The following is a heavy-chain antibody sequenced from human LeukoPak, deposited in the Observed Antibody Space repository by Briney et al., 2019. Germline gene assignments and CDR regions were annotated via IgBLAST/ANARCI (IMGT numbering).Heavy chain of an antibody. D-gene: IGHD6-6*01. J-gene: IGHJ6*03. CDR2: INPNSGGT. V-gene: IGHV1-2*02. CDR3: ARGRVAARGGNYYYYMDV. Sequence: ASVKVSCKASGYTFTGYYMHWVRQAPGQGLEWMGWINPNSGGTNYAQKFQGRVTMTRDTSISTAYMELSRLRSDDTAVYYCARGRVAARGGNYYYYMDVWGKGTTVTVSS. CDR1: GYTFTGYY.